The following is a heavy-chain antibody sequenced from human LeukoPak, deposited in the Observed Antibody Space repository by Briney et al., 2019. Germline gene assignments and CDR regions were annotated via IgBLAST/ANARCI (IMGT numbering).Heavy chain of an antibody. D-gene: IGHD6-13*01. Sequence: GGSLRLSCAASGFTFSSYSMNWVRQAPGKGLERVSSVSSGSSYIYYADSVQGRFTIARDNAKISLYLQTNTLRAEDTAVYDCARGIAAAGIYWGQGTLVTVSS. CDR3: ARGIAAAGIY. V-gene: IGHV3-21*01. CDR1: GFTFSSYS. CDR2: VSSGSSYI. J-gene: IGHJ4*02.